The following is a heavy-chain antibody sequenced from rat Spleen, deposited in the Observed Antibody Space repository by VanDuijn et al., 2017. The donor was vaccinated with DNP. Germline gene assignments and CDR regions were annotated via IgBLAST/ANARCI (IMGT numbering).Heavy chain of an antibody. CDR2: ISPSGDNT. CDR1: GFTFSAYY. Sequence: EVQLVESGGGLVQPGRSLKLSCAASGFTFSAYYMAWVRQAPAKGLEWVASISPSGDNTYYRDSVKGRFTVSRDNAKSSLYLQMDSLRSEDTATYYCARRANWIYWYFDFWGPGTMVTVSS. D-gene: IGHD5-1*01. V-gene: IGHV5-25*01. CDR3: ARRANWIYWYFDF. J-gene: IGHJ1*01.